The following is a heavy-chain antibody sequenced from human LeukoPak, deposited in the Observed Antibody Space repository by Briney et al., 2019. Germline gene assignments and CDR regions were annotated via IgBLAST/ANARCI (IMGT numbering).Heavy chain of an antibody. CDR3: ARDHDYYGSGSFNPYGWFDP. CDR2: INPSGGST. CDR1: GYTFTSYY. J-gene: IGHJ5*02. V-gene: IGHV1-46*01. D-gene: IGHD3-10*01. Sequence: ASVKVSCKASGYTFTSYYMHWVRQAPGEGLEWMGIINPSGGSTSYAQKFQGRVTITTDPSTSTASMELRSLRSDDTAVYYCARDHDYYGSGSFNPYGWFDPWGQGTLVTVSS.